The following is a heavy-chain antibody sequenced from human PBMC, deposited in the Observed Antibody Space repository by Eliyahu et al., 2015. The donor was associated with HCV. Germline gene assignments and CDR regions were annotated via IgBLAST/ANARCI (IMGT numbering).Heavy chain of an antibody. J-gene: IGHJ3*02. D-gene: IGHD2-21*02. Sequence: EVRLVQSGAEVKKPGESLKISCXGSGYTFSIYWIGWVRQVPGKGLEWXGIIYPGDSDTRSSPAFQGQVTFSVDKSISTAFLSWSSLEASDTAMYYCARQIKSDFRGNDAFDIWGQGTMVTVSS. V-gene: IGHV5-51*01. CDR1: GYTFSIYW. CDR2: IYPGDSDT. CDR3: ARQIKSDFRGNDAFDI.